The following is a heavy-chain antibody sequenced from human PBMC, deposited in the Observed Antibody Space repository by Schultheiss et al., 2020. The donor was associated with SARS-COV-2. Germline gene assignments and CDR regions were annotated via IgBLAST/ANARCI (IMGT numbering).Heavy chain of an antibody. CDR2: IYYSGST. V-gene: IGHV4-61*08. Sequence: SETLSLTCTVSGGSISSGGYYWSWIRQPPGKGLEWIGYIYYSGSTYYNPSLKSRVTISVDTSKNQFSLKLSSVTAADTAVYYCARLRTGTTIYYYYGMDVWGQGTTVTVSS. CDR3: ARLRTGTTIYYYYGMDV. CDR1: GGSISSGGYY. D-gene: IGHD1-7*01. J-gene: IGHJ6*02.